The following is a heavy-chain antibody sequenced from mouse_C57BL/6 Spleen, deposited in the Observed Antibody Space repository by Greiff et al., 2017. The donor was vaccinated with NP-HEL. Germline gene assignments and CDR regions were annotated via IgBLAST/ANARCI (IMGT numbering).Heavy chain of an antibody. CDR2: ISSGSSTI. CDR1: GFTFSDYG. J-gene: IGHJ3*01. D-gene: IGHD1-1*01. CDR3: AGDGSSYGFAC. V-gene: IGHV5-17*01. Sequence: EVQLVESGGGLVKPGGSLKLSCAASGFTFSDYGMHWVRQAPEKGLEWVAYISSGSSTIYYADTVKGRFTISRDNAKNTLVLQMTSLRSEDTAMYYCAGDGSSYGFACWGQGTLVTVSA.